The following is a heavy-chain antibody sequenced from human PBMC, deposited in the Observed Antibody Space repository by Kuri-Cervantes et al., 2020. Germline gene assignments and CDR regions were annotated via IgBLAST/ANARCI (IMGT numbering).Heavy chain of an antibody. CDR3: ARDSENYDFWSGYYMVDP. D-gene: IGHD3-3*01. J-gene: IGHJ5*02. Sequence: ASVKVSCKASGYTFTSYAMHWVRQAPGQRLEWMGWINAGNGNTKYSQKFQGRVTITRDTSASTAYMELSSLRSEDTAVYYCARDSENYDFWSGYYMVDPWGQGTLVTVSS. CDR1: GYTFTSYA. V-gene: IGHV1-3*01. CDR2: INAGNGNT.